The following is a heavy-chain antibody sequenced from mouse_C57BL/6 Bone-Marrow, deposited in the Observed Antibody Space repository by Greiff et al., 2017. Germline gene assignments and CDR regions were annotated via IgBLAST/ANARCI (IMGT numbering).Heavy chain of an antibody. CDR1: GYTFTSYW. V-gene: IGHV1-64*01. CDR2: IHPNSGST. J-gene: IGHJ2*01. CDR3: ASYYYGSRDFYYFDY. Sequence: QVQLQQPGAELVKPGASVKLSCKASGYTFTSYWMHWVKQRPGQGLEWIGMIHPNSGSTNYNEKFKSKATLTVDKSSSTAYMQLSSLTSEDSAVYYCASYYYGSRDFYYFDYWGQGTTLTVSS. D-gene: IGHD1-1*01.